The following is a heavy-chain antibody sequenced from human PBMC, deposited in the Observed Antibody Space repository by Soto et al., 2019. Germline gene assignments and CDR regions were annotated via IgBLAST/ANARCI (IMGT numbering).Heavy chain of an antibody. CDR1: GFTFSSYG. J-gene: IGHJ5*02. CDR2: ISYDGSNK. D-gene: IGHD2-2*01. CDR3: AKDLEPAAINWFDP. Sequence: GSLRLSCAASGFTFSSYGMHWVRQAPGKGLEWVAVISYDGSNKYYADSVKGRFTISRDNSKNTLYLQMNSLRAEDTAVYYCAKDLEPAAINWFDPWGQGTLVTVSS. V-gene: IGHV3-30*18.